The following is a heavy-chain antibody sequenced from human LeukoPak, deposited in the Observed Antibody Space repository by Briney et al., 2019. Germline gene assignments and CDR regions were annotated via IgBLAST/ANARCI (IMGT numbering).Heavy chain of an antibody. D-gene: IGHD2-8*02. Sequence: GGSLRLPCAASGFTFSSFAMTWVRQAPGKGLEWVSTVSGSAGRTDYADSVKGRFTISRDNLKNTLYLQMNGLRAEDTAVYYCAKNRGHCVDGVCHNYYYMDVWGRGTTVTVSS. V-gene: IGHV3-23*01. CDR2: VSGSAGRT. CDR1: GFTFSSFA. CDR3: AKNRGHCVDGVCHNYYYMDV. J-gene: IGHJ6*03.